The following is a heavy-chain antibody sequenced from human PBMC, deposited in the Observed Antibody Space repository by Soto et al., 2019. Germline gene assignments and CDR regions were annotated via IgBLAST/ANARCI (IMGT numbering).Heavy chain of an antibody. J-gene: IGHJ5*02. CDR3: AKDKFPNSSSWKNWFDP. V-gene: IGHV3-23*01. CDR2: ISGSGGST. D-gene: IGHD6-13*01. CDR1: GFTFSSYA. Sequence: GGSLRLSCAASGFTFSSYAMSWVRQAPGKGLEWVSAISGSGGSTYYADSVKGRFTISRDNSKNTLYLQMNSLRAEDTAVYYCAKDKFPNSSSWKNWFDPWGQGTLVTVSS.